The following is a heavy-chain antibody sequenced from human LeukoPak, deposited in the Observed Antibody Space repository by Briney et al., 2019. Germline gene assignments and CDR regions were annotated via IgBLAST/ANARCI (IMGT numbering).Heavy chain of an antibody. V-gene: IGHV4-38-2*01. CDR2: IYYSGST. J-gene: IGHJ4*02. CDR3: ARHVSPTYYFDY. Sequence: SETLSLTCAVSGYSISSGYYWGWIRQPPGKGLEWIGSIYYSGSTYYNPSLKSRVTISVDTSKNHFSLKLSSVTAADTAVYFCARHVSPTYYFDYWGQGTLVTVSS. CDR1: GYSISSGYY. D-gene: IGHD5/OR15-5a*01.